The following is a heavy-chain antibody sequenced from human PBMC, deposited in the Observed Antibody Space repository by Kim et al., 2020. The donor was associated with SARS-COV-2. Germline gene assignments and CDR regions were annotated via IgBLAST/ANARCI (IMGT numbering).Heavy chain of an antibody. CDR1: GGSFSGYY. Sequence: SETLSLTCAVYGGSFSGYYWSWIRQPPGKGLEWIGEINHSGSTNYNPSLKSRVTISVDTSKNQFSLKLSSVTAADTAVYYCARAPSDSSGWGEYYYYGM. J-gene: IGHJ6*01. CDR2: INHSGST. V-gene: IGHV4-34*01. D-gene: IGHD3-22*01. CDR3: ARAPSDSSGWGEYYYYGM.